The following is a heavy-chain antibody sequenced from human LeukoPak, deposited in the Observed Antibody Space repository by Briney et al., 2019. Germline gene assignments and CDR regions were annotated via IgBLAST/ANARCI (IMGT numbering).Heavy chain of an antibody. J-gene: IGHJ6*03. CDR3: AKDSVKSTVFGGGYYYYMDV. V-gene: IGHV3-30*02. CDR2: IRYDGTNK. Sequence: GGSLRLSCAASGFTFSSYGMHWVRQVPGKGLEWVAFIRYDGTNKYYADSVKGRFTISRDNSKNTLYLQMNSLRAEDTAVYYCAKDSVKSTVFGGGYYYYMDVWGKGTTVTVSS. D-gene: IGHD3-3*01. CDR1: GFTFSSYG.